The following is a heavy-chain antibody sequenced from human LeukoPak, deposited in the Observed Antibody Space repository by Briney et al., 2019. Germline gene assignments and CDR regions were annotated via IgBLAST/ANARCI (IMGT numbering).Heavy chain of an antibody. CDR1: GFTVSTNY. CDR3: ATRSCSISACRASSYHCMDF. CDR2: IKQDGSEG. D-gene: IGHD2-2*01. J-gene: IGHJ6*03. V-gene: IGHV3-7*01. Sequence: GGSLRLSCVVSGFTVSTNYMSWVRQAPGKGLEWVANIKQDGSEGYYVDSVKGRFTVSRDNAKSSLYLQLNSLRAEDTAVYYCATRSCSISACRASSYHCMDFWGKGTTVTVSS.